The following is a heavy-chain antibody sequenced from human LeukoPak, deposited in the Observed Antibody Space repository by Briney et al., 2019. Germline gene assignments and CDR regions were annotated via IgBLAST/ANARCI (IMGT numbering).Heavy chain of an antibody. CDR2: IIPIFGTA. J-gene: IGHJ4*02. V-gene: IGHV1-69*01. D-gene: IGHD3-22*01. Sequence: VASVKVSCKASGGTFSSYAISWVRQAPGQGLEWMGGIIPIFGTANYAQKFQGRVTITADESTSTAYMELSSLRSEDTAVYCCARVPGMNYYDSSGYLFDYWGQGTLVTVSS. CDR1: GGTFSSYA. CDR3: ARVPGMNYYDSSGYLFDY.